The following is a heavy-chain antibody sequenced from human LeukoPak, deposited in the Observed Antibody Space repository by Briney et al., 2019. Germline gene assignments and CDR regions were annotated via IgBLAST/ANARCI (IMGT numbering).Heavy chain of an antibody. V-gene: IGHV3-30*18. CDR3: AKDVIYGSGFELPPPNWFDP. D-gene: IGHD3-10*01. Sequence: GRSLRLSCAASGFTFSSYGMHWVRQAPGKGLEWVAVISYDGSNKYYADSVKGRFTISRDNSKNTLYLQMNSLSAEDTAVYYCAKDVIYGSGFELPPPNWFDPWGQGTLVTVSS. J-gene: IGHJ5*02. CDR1: GFTFSSYG. CDR2: ISYDGSNK.